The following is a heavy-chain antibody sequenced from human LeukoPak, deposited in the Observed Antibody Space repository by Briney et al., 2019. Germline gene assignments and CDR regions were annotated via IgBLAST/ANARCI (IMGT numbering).Heavy chain of an antibody. Sequence: GGSLRLSCAASGFTFSSYAMSWVRQAPGKGLEWVSAISGSGGSTYYADSVKGRFTISRDNSKNTLYLQMNSLRAEDTAVYYCAKVVGYDFWSGYSYYYYYGMDVWGQGTTVIVSS. CDR1: GFTFSSYA. V-gene: IGHV3-23*01. J-gene: IGHJ6*02. CDR2: ISGSGGST. CDR3: AKVVGYDFWSGYSYYYYYGMDV. D-gene: IGHD3-3*01.